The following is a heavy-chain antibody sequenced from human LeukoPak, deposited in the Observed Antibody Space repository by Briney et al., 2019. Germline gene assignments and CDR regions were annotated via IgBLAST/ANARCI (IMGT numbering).Heavy chain of an antibody. J-gene: IGHJ4*02. CDR1: GFTFSSYS. CDR3: AKGSTFSGDFDY. D-gene: IGHD5/OR15-5a*01. Sequence: GSLRLSCAASGFTFSSYSMNWVRQAPGKGLEWVSVISASGVSTYYADSVKGRFTISRDNSKNTLYLQMNSLRAEDTAVYYCAKGSTFSGDFDYWGQGTLVTVSS. V-gene: IGHV3-23*01. CDR2: ISASGVST.